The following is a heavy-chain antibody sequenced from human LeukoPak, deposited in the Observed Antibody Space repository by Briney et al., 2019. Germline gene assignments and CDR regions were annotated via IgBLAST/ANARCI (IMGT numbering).Heavy chain of an antibody. CDR2: INHSGST. J-gene: IGHJ6*03. CDR1: GGSFSGYY. Sequence: SETLSLTCAVYGGSFSGYYWSWIRQPPGKGLEWVGEINHSGSTNYNPSLKSRVTISVDTSKNQFSLELSSVTAADTAVYYCARDIRGYSYGYRTAYYYYMDVWGKGTTVTVSS. D-gene: IGHD5-18*01. CDR3: ARDIRGYSYGYRTAYYYYMDV. V-gene: IGHV4-34*01.